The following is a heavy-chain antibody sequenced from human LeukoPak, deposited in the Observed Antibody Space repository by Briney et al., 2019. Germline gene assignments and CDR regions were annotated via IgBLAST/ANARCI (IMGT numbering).Heavy chain of an antibody. CDR1: GGSFSGYY. Sequence: PSETLSLTCAVYGGSFSGYYWSWIRQPPGKGLEWIGEINHSGSTNYNPSLKSRVTISVDTSKNQFSLKLSSVTAADTAVYYCARAILIAAAPLQGPTWFDPWGQGTLVTVSS. CDR2: INHSGST. V-gene: IGHV4-34*01. J-gene: IGHJ5*02. D-gene: IGHD6-13*01. CDR3: ARAILIAAAPLQGPTWFDP.